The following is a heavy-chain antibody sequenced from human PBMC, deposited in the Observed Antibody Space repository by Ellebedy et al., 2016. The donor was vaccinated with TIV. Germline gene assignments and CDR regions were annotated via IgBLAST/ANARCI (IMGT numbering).Heavy chain of an antibody. CDR3: ARGWATRPVDF. D-gene: IGHD6-19*01. CDR1: GGSMSSYY. Sequence: MPGGSLRLSCTVVSGGSMSSYYWSWIRQPPGKGLEWIGYIDNSGSTNFNPSLKGRGTISVATSKNQFSLRLSSVTAADTAVYFCARGWATRPVDFWGQGTLVTVSS. CDR2: IDNSGST. J-gene: IGHJ4*02. V-gene: IGHV4-59*01.